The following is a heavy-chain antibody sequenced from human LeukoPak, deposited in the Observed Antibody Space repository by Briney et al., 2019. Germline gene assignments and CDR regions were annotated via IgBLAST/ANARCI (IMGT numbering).Heavy chain of an antibody. CDR2: INPNSGGT. D-gene: IGHD6-13*01. Sequence: ASVKVSCKASGYTFTGYYMHWVRQAPGRELEWMGWINPNSGGTNYAQKFQGRVTMTRDTSISTAYMELSRLRSDDTAVYYCARDRRSSSWSYYFDYWGQGTLVTVSS. CDR3: ARDRRSSSWSYYFDY. V-gene: IGHV1-2*02. CDR1: GYTFTGYY. J-gene: IGHJ4*02.